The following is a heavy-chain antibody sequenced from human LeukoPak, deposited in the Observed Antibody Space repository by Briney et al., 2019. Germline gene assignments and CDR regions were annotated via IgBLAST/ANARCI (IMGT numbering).Heavy chain of an antibody. D-gene: IGHD3-22*01. J-gene: IGHJ6*02. CDR1: GFTFSSYS. CDR3: ARGSAPPYYYDSSGYYYSPYYYYYGMDV. CDR2: ISSSSSTI. V-gene: IGHV3-48*01. Sequence: GGSLRLSCAASGFTFSSYSMNWVRQAPGKGLEWVSYISSSSSTIYYADSVKGRFTISRDNAKNSLYLQMNSLRAEDTAVYYCARGSAPPYYYDSSGYYYSPYYYYYGMDVWGQGTTVTVSS.